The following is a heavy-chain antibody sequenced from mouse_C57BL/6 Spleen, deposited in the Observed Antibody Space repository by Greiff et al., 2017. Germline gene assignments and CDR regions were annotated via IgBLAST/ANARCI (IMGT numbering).Heavy chain of an antibody. CDR1: GFSFTSYG. CDR2: IWSGGST. Sequence: VQLQQSGPGLVQPSQSLSITCTVSGFSFTSYGVHWVRQSPGKGLEWLGVIWSGGSTDYNAAFLSSLSICKDNSKSPVVFKMNSLQADDTSIYYCARIGIYDGYYWLDYWGQGTTLTVSS. J-gene: IGHJ2*01. D-gene: IGHD2-3*01. CDR3: ARIGIYDGYYWLDY. V-gene: IGHV2-2*01.